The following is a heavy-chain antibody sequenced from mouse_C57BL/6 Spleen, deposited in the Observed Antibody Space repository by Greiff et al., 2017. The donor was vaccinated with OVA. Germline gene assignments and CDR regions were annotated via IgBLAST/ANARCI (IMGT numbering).Heavy chain of an antibody. D-gene: IGHD3-2*02. CDR2: INPSTGGT. CDR3: ERSERRLPALAMDY. CDR1: GYSFTGYY. J-gene: IGHJ4*01. Sequence: EVQLQQSGPELVKPGASVKISCKASGYSFTGYYMNWVKQSPEKSLEWIGEINPSTGGTTYNQKFKAKATLTVDKSSSTAYMQLKSLTSEASAVYYCERSERRLPALAMDYWGQGTSVTVSS. V-gene: IGHV1-42*01.